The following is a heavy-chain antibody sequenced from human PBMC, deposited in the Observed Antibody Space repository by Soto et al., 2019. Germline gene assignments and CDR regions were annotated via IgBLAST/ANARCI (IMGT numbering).Heavy chain of an antibody. V-gene: IGHV3-33*01. CDR1: GFTFSSYG. CDR3: ARDYYDSSGSLGS. D-gene: IGHD3-22*01. CDR2: IWYDGSNK. J-gene: IGHJ5*02. Sequence: PGGSLRLSCAASGFTFSSYGMHWVRQVPGKGLEWVAVIWYDGSNKYYADSVKGRFTISRDNSKNTLYLQMNSLRAEDTAVYYCARDYYDSSGSLGSWGQGTLVPSPQ.